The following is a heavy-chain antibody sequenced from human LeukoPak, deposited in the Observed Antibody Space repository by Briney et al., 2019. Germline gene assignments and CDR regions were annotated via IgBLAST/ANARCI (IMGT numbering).Heavy chain of an antibody. J-gene: IGHJ4*02. CDR2: ISSSSSYI. D-gene: IGHD1-7*01. V-gene: IGHV3-21*01. Sequence: GGSLRLSCAASGFTVSNYYMSWVRQAPGKGLEWVSCISSSSSYIYYADSVKGRFTISRDNAKNSLYLQMNSLRAEDTAVYYCARAHNWKYGSFDFWGQGTLVTVSS. CDR3: ARAHNWKYGSFDF. CDR1: GFTVSNYY.